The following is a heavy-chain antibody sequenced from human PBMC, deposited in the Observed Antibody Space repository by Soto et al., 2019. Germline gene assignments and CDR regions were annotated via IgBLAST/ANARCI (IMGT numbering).Heavy chain of an antibody. J-gene: IGHJ6*02. D-gene: IGHD6-19*01. Sequence: XSLKGSCKASCYTFTSYGISWVRQAPGQVLEWMGWISAYNGNTNYAQKLQGRVTMTTDTSTSTAYMELRSLRSDDTAVYYCARDSRAVAGPIYYYYGMDVWGQGTTVTVSS. CDR1: CYTFTSYG. V-gene: IGHV1-18*04. CDR3: ARDSRAVAGPIYYYYGMDV. CDR2: ISAYNGNT.